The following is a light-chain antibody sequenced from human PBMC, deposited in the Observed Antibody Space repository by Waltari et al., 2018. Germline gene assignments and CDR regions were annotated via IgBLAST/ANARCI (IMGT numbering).Light chain of an antibody. CDR3: QQSYSTPPNGLT. CDR2: ASS. Sequence: DIQMTQSPSSLSASVGDRVTITCRASQSIISYLNWYQQKPGKAPKLLIYASSSLQSGVPSRFSGRGSGTEFTLTISRLQPEDFATYYCQQSYSTPPNGLTFGGGTKVEIK. J-gene: IGKJ4*01. CDR1: QSIISY. V-gene: IGKV1-39*01.